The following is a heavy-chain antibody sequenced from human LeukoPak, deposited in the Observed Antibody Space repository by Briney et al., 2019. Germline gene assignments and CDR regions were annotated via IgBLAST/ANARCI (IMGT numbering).Heavy chain of an antibody. CDR1: GYSINIDYF. D-gene: IGHD3-22*01. CDR2: IYHSGST. CDR3: ARDHTHASYDSSGYYLE. J-gene: IGHJ4*02. Sequence: PSETLSLTCTVSGYSINIDYFWGWIRQPPGKGLEWIGSIYHSGSTYYSPSLKSRVTISIDTSKNQFSLKLSSVTAADTAVYYCARDHTHASYDSSGYYLEWGQGTLVTVSS. V-gene: IGHV4-38-2*02.